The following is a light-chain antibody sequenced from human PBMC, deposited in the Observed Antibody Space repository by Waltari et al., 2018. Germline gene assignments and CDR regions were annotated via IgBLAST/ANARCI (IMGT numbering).Light chain of an antibody. CDR1: SSNIGGYY. CDR3: LSYDSSLSADV. CDR2: QDN. J-gene: IGLJ6*01. V-gene: IGLV1-40*01. Sequence: QSVLTQPPSVSGAPGQRVTISCIGSSSNIGGYYVSWYQQLPGTTPKLLMYQDNERPSGVSDRFSGSKSGTSASLTITGLQTEDEADYYCLSYDSSLSADVFGSGTKLTVL.